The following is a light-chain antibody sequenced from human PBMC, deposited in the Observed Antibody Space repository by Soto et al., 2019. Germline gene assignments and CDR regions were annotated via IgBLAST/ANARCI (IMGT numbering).Light chain of an antibody. V-gene: IGKV3-20*01. CDR2: GAF. CDR3: QQYGSSSFA. J-gene: IGKJ3*01. CDR1: QSVNSN. Sequence: EIVMTQSPATLSLSPGERATLSCRASQSVNSNLAWYQKKPGQAPRLLLYGAFNRATGIPDRFSGSGSGTDFTLTISRLEPEDCAFYYCQQYGSSSFAFGPGTKVEIK.